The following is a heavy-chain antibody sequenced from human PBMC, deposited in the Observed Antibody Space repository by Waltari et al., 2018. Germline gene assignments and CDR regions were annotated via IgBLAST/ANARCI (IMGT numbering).Heavy chain of an antibody. J-gene: IGHJ5*02. V-gene: IGHV4-34*01. CDR3: ARGRGFDP. CDR2: INHSGST. CDR1: GGSFSGYY. Sequence: QVQLQQWGGGLLRPSETLSLICAVYGGSFSGYYWSWIRQPPGKGLGWIGEINHSGSTNYTPSLKSRVTISVDTSKKQFSLKLTTVTAADTAIYYCARGRGFDPWGQGTLVTVSS.